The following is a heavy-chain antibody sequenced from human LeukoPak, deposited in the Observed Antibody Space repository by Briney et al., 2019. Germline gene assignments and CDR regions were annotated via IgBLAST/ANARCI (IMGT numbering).Heavy chain of an antibody. D-gene: IGHD3-10*01. Sequence: GGSLRLSCAASGFTFSSYGFHWVRQAPGKGLEWVAVISYDGSNKYYADSVKGRFTISRDNSQSTLYLQMNSLRAEDTAVYYCAKDYGSGSSTLFDYWGQGTLVTVSS. CDR3: AKDYGSGSSTLFDY. CDR2: ISYDGSNK. V-gene: IGHV3-30*18. J-gene: IGHJ4*02. CDR1: GFTFSSYG.